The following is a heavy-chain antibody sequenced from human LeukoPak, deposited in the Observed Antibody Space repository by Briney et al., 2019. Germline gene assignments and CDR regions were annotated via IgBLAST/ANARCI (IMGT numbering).Heavy chain of an antibody. CDR2: ISSNGGIT. D-gene: IGHD6-13*01. CDR1: GFTFSSYA. J-gene: IGHJ4*02. V-gene: IGHV3-64D*06. CDR3: VKAPRATLYSSSWGFFDY. Sequence: PGGSLRLSCSASGFTFSSYAMHWVRQAPGKGLEYVSAISSNGGITYYAHPVKGRFTISRENSKNTLYLQMSSLRAEDTAVYYCVKAPRATLYSSSWGFFDYWGQGTLVTVSS.